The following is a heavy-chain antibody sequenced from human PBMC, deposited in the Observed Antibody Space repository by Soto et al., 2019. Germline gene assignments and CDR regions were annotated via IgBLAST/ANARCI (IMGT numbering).Heavy chain of an antibody. V-gene: IGHV1-18*01. CDR1: GYTFTSYG. CDR2: ISAYNGNT. CDR3: ARDEDGDYVSGNFYGY. Sequence: ASVKVSCTASGYTFTSYGISWVRQATGQGLEWMGWISAYNGNTNYAQRLQGRVTMTTDTSTSTAYMELRSLRSDDTAVYYCARDEDGDYVSGNFYGYWGQGTLVTVSS. D-gene: IGHD4-17*01. J-gene: IGHJ4*02.